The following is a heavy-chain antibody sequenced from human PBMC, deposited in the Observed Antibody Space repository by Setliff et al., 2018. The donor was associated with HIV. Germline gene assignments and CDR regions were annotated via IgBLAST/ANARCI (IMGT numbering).Heavy chain of an antibody. J-gene: IGHJ6*03. V-gene: IGHV4-4*07. Sequence: PSETLSLTCTVSGGSISSHYWSWIRQPPGKGLEWIGHIYTSGSTNYNPSLKSRVTMSVDTSKNQFSLKLSSVTAADTAVYYCARARGLLPYYYLDVWGKGTTVTVSS. D-gene: IGHD3-10*01. CDR2: IYTSGST. CDR1: GGSISSHY. CDR3: ARARGLLPYYYLDV.